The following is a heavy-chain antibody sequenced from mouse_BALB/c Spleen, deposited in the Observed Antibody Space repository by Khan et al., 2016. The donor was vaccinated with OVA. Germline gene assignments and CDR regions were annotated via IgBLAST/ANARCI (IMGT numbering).Heavy chain of an antibody. CDR2: IYPGTDNT. CDR3: AREEALYYFEY. D-gene: IGHD3-2*02. J-gene: IGHJ2*01. V-gene: IGHV1-76*01. Sequence: VKLKQSGAELVRPGASVKLSCKTSGYIFTSYWIHWVKQRSGQGLEWIARIYPGTDNTYYSEKLKDKATLTADKSSSTAYMKLSSLKSEDSAVYFCAREEALYYFEYWGQGTTLTVSS. CDR1: GYIFTSYW.